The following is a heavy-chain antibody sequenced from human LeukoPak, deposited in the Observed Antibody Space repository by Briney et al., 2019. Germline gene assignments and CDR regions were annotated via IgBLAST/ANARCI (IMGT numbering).Heavy chain of an antibody. Sequence: SVKVSCKASGGTFSSYTISWVRQAPGQGLEGMGRIIPILGIANYAQKFQGKVTSTADKSTSTTYMELSSLRSEDTAVYYCARGVVADRGYFDYWGQGTLVTVSS. CDR2: IIPILGIA. V-gene: IGHV1-69*02. CDR3: ARGVVADRGYFDY. CDR1: GGTFSSYT. J-gene: IGHJ4*02. D-gene: IGHD6-6*01.